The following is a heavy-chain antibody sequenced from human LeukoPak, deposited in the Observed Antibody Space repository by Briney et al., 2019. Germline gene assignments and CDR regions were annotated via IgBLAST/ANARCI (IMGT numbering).Heavy chain of an antibody. J-gene: IGHJ4*02. V-gene: IGHV3-21*01. CDR1: RLTLSDYS. CDR3: VRLRRNSDRSDYYYFYDY. Sequence: PGGALRLSRAASRLTLSDYSINWVRQAPGKGLEWVSSINPTSTSIYYADAVKGRFTIPRDNARSSLYLQMNSLRAEDTAVYYCVRLRRNSDRSDYYYFYDYWGQGILVTVSS. D-gene: IGHD3-22*01. CDR2: INPTSTSI.